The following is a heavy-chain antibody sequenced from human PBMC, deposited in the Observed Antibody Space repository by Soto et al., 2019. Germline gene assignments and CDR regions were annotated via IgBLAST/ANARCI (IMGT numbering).Heavy chain of an antibody. CDR1: GFTFDDYA. D-gene: IGHD3-3*01. CDR2: ISWNSGSI. V-gene: IGHV3-9*01. CDR3: AKGTFYDFWSGIDAFDI. J-gene: IGHJ3*02. Sequence: GGSLRLSCAASGFTFDDYAMHWVRQAPGKGLEWVSGISWNSGSIGYADSVKGRFTISRDNAKNSLYLQMNSLRAEDTALYYCAKGTFYDFWSGIDAFDIWGQGTMVTVS.